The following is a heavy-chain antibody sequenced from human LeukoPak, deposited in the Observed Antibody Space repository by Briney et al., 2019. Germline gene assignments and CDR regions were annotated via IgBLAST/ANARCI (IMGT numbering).Heavy chain of an antibody. CDR3: ARGPLILNRPGTDWFDP. V-gene: IGHV4-34*01. J-gene: IGHJ5*02. CDR2: INHSGST. D-gene: IGHD3-16*01. Sequence: SETLSLTCAVYGGSSSGYYWSWIRQPPGKGLEWIGEINHSGSTNYNPSLKSRVTISVDTSKNQFSLELSSVTAADTAVYYCARGPLILNRPGTDWFDPWGQGTLVTVSS. CDR1: GGSSSGYY.